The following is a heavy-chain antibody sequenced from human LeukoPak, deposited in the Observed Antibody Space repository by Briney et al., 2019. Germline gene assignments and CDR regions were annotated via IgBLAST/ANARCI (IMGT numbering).Heavy chain of an antibody. J-gene: IGHJ4*02. CDR1: GGSVSGYY. V-gene: IGHV4-59*08. CDR2: IYYSGST. CDR3: ASHSGGSSSWYVRLGY. D-gene: IGHD6-13*01. Sequence: SETLSLTCTVSGGSVSGYYWSWIRQPPGKGLEWIGYIYYSGSTNYNPSLKSRVTISVDTSKNQFSLKLRSVTAADTAVYYCASHSGGSSSWYVRLGYWGQGTLVTVSS.